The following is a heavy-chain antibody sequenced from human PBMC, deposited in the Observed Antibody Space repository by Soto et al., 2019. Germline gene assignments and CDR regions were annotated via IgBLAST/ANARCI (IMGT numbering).Heavy chain of an antibody. V-gene: IGHV3-23*01. CDR1: GFDFSSYA. J-gene: IGHJ1*01. D-gene: IGHD6-13*01. CDR2: ISESGERT. Sequence: EVQLLESGGGLVQPGGSLGLSCAASGFDFSSYAMTWVRQAPGKGLEWVSAISESGERTYYADSVEGRFTISRDISKSTLSLKMSSLRVDDTAVYYCALIATPGRVPFWGQGTLVTVSS. CDR3: ALIATPGRVPF.